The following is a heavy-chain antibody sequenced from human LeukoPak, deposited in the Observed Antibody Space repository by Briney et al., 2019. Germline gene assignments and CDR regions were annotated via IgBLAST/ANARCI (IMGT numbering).Heavy chain of an antibody. CDR1: GFVFDDCA. CDR2: ISGSGGST. J-gene: IGHJ4*02. CDR3: AKEEAVADDY. D-gene: IGHD6-19*01. V-gene: IGHV3-23*01. Sequence: PGGSLRLSFAASGFVFDDCAMSWVRQAPGKGLEWVSVISGSGGSTCYADSVKGRFTISRDNSKNTLHLQMNSLRAEDTAVYYCAKEEAVADDYWGQGTLVTVSS.